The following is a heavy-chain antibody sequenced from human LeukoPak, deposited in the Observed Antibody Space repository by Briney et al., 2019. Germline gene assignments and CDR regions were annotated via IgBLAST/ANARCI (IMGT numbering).Heavy chain of an antibody. Sequence: TGGSLRLSCAASGFTFSSYAMHWVRQAPGKWLEWVAVISYDGSNKYYADTVKGRFTISRDNSKNTLYLQMNSLRAEDTAVYYCARDPYSGSYSAYYYYYMDVWGKGTTVTVSS. J-gene: IGHJ6*03. CDR3: ARDPYSGSYSAYYYYYMDV. CDR1: GFTFSSYA. D-gene: IGHD1-26*01. V-gene: IGHV3-30*04. CDR2: ISYDGSNK.